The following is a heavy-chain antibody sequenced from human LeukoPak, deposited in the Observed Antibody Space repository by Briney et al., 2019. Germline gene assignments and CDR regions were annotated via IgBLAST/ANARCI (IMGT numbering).Heavy chain of an antibody. V-gene: IGHV3-7*01. CDR2: IKEDGSEK. J-gene: IGHJ4*02. CDR3: ASGYYGSGGY. CDR1: GFTFSTYW. D-gene: IGHD3-10*01. Sequence: GGSLRLSCVASGFTFSTYWMNWVRQAPGKGLEWVANIKEDGSEKYYVDSVKGRFTISRDNAKNSLYLQMNSLRAEDTAVYYCASGYYGSGGYWGQGTLVTVSS.